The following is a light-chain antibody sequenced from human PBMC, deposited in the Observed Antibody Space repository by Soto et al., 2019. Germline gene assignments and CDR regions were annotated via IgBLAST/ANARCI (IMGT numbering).Light chain of an antibody. Sequence: DIQMTQSPSSLSASVGDRVTIACRASQSISTFLNWYQQKPGKAPNLLIYEASSLQSGVPSRFSGSGSGTDFTLTITSLQPEDSATYYCQQSYSTPFFGQGTNLEIK. CDR3: QQSYSTPF. J-gene: IGKJ2*01. V-gene: IGKV1-39*01. CDR1: QSISTF. CDR2: EAS.